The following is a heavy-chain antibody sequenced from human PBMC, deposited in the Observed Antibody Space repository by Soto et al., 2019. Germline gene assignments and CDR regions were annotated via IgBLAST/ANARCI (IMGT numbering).Heavy chain of an antibody. V-gene: IGHV5-51*01. CDR2: IYPGDSDT. J-gene: IGHJ4*02. CDR3: ARSRSTGDNDY. CDR1: GYSFTSYW. Sequence: GESLKISCKGSGYSFTSYWIGWVRQMPGKGLEWMGIIYPGDSDTRYSPSFQGKVTISAEKSIRTAYLQWGSLKASDTAIYYCARSRSTGDNDYWGQGTLVTVSS. D-gene: IGHD7-27*01.